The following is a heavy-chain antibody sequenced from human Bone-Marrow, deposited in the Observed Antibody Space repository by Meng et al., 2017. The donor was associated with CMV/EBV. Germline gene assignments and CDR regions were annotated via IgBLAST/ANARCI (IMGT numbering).Heavy chain of an antibody. CDR2: IKQDGSEK. J-gene: IGHJ5*02. Sequence: GESLKISCAASGFTFSSYWMSWVRQAPGKGLEWVANIKQDGSEKYYVDSVKGRFTISRDNAKNTLYLQMNSLRAEDTAVYYCARIDSSGYNNWFDPWGQGTLVTVSS. CDR3: ARIDSSGYNNWFDP. D-gene: IGHD3-22*01. V-gene: IGHV3-7*01. CDR1: GFTFSSYW.